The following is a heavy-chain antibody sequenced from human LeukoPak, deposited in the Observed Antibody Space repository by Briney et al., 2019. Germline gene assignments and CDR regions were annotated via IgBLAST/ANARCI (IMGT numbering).Heavy chain of an antibody. V-gene: IGHV4-34*01. Sequence: PSETLSLTCGVFGGSFSGYYWTWLRQPPGKGLECIGQINHRGSSHYNPSLRSRVTISVDTSKTQFSLTLTSVTAADTAVYDCARDKFCSDTGSCNIGLFDFWGQGALVTVSS. J-gene: IGHJ4*02. CDR2: INHRGSS. CDR3: ARDKFCSDTGSCNIGLFDF. D-gene: IGHD2-15*01. CDR1: GGSFSGYY.